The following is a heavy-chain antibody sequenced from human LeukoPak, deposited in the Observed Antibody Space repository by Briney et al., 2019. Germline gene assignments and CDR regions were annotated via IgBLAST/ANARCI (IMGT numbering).Heavy chain of an antibody. V-gene: IGHV1-46*01. CDR2: INPSDGTT. CDR1: GYSFTSYY. J-gene: IGHJ6*03. Sequence: ASVKVSCKASGYSFTSYYIHWVRQAPGQGLEWMGIINPSDGTTNYAQKFQGRVTMTRDTSISTAYMELSRLRSDDTAVYYCARDFGSEVRYYYYMDVWGKGTTVTISS. CDR3: ARDFGSEVRYYYYMDV. D-gene: IGHD3-3*01.